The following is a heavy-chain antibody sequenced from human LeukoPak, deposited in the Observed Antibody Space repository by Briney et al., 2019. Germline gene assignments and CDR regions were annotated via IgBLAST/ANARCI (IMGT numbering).Heavy chain of an antibody. J-gene: IGHJ4*02. Sequence: GRSLRLSCEASGFTLDDYAMPWVRQAPGKGLEWVSGISWNSGSIGYADSGKGRFTISRDNAKNSLYLQMNSLRAEDTALYYCAKDATYYYDSSGYLDYWGQGTLVTVSS. CDR2: ISWNSGSI. D-gene: IGHD3-22*01. CDR3: AKDATYYYDSSGYLDY. V-gene: IGHV3-9*01. CDR1: GFTLDDYA.